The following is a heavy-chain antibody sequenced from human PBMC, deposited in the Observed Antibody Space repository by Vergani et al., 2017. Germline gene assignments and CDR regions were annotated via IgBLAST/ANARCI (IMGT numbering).Heavy chain of an antibody. J-gene: IGHJ4*02. CDR2: IRYDGSNK. CDR3: AKDPYYYDSSGQSFDY. CDR1: GFTFSSYG. Sequence: QVQLVESGGGVVQPGGSLRLSCAASGFTFSSYGMHWVRQAPGKGLEWVAFIRYDGSNKYYADSVKGRFTISRDNSKNTLYLQMNSLRAEDTAVYYCAKDPYYYDSSGQSFDYWGQGTLVTVSS. V-gene: IGHV3-30*02. D-gene: IGHD3-22*01.